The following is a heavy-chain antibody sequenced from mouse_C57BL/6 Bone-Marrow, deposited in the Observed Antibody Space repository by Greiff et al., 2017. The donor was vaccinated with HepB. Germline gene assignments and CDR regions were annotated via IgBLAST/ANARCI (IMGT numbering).Heavy chain of an antibody. V-gene: IGHV2-5*01. CDR3: AKHYYGSSYLYYYAMDY. D-gene: IGHD1-1*01. CDR1: GFSLTSYG. J-gene: IGHJ4*01. CDR2: IWRGGST. Sequence: VQLVESGPGLVQPSQSLSITCTVSGFSLTSYGVHWVRQSPGKGLEWLGVIWRGGSTDYNAAFMSRLSITKDNSKSQVFFKMNSLQADDTAIYYCAKHYYGSSYLYYYAMDYWGQGTSVTVSS.